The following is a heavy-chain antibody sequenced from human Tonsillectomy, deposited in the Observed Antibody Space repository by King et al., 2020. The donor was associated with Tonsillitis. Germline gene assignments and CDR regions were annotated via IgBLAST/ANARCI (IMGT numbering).Heavy chain of an antibody. CDR1: GFTFIRSW. D-gene: IGHD3-10*02. CDR2: INEDGSET. CDR3: ARAGNVGAVDY. J-gene: IGHJ4*02. V-gene: IGHV3-7*01. Sequence: QLVQSGGGLVQSGGSLRLSCAASGFTFIRSWMSWVRQAPVKGLGWVANINEDGSETYYVDSVKGRFTISRDNAKNSLYLQMNSLRAEDTAIYYCARAGNVGAVDYWGQGTLVTVSS.